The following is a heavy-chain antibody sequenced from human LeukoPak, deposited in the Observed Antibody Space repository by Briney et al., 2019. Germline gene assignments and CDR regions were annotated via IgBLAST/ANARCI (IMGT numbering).Heavy chain of an antibody. Sequence: SSETLSLTCTVSGGSISSTTYYWGWIRQPPGKGLEWIGHMYFSGSTYYNPSLKTRVTISADMSKNQLSLKLKSLTAADTAVYYCTRRTPNRDSSGSAPNDYWGQGILVTVSS. J-gene: IGHJ4*02. CDR3: TRRTPNRDSSGSAPNDY. V-gene: IGHV4-39*01. CDR1: GGSISSTTYY. CDR2: MYFSGST. D-gene: IGHD6-6*01.